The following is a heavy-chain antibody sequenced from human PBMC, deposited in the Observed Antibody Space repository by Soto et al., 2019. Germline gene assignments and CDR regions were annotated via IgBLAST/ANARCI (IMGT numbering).Heavy chain of an antibody. J-gene: IGHJ1*01. V-gene: IGHV1-18*01. CDR1: RYTFTSYG. CDR2: ISAYNGNT. D-gene: IGHD6-19*01. CDR3: ARDRAVAGPSAEYFQH. Sequence: ASVKVSCKASRYTFTSYGISWVRQAPGQGLEWMGWISAYNGNTNYAQKLQGRVTMTTDTSTSTAYMELRSLRSDDTAVYYCARDRAVAGPSAEYFQHWGQGTLVTVSS.